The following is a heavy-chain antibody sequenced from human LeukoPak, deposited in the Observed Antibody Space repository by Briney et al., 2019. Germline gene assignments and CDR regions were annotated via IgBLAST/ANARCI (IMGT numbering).Heavy chain of an antibody. Sequence: SAKVSCKASGGTFTIYTISWVRHGPGQGLEWMGRIIPILGIANYAQKFQGRVTVTADKSTSTGYMELSSLRSENTAVYYCARGPMIGYRFDYWGQGTLVTVSS. D-gene: IGHD3-22*01. V-gene: IGHV1-69*02. CDR3: ARGPMIGYRFDY. J-gene: IGHJ4*02. CDR2: IIPILGIA. CDR1: GGTFTIYT.